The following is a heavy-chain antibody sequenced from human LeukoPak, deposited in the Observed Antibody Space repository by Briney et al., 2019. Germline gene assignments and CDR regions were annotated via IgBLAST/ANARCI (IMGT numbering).Heavy chain of an antibody. CDR1: GXTFSSYS. CDR3: AKESGKFDY. Sequence: PGGSLRLSWAASGXTFSSYSMNWVRQAPGKGLEWVSLISADGGSTFSADSVKGRFSISRDNSKNSLYLQMNSLRSEDTAMYYCAKESGKFDYWGQGTLVAVSS. CDR2: ISADGGST. V-gene: IGHV3-43*02. J-gene: IGHJ4*02.